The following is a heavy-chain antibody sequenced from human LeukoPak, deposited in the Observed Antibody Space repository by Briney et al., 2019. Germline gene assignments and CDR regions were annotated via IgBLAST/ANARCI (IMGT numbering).Heavy chain of an antibody. CDR2: IYYSGST. D-gene: IGHD3-22*01. Sequence: SETLSLTCTVSGGSISSYYWSWIRQPPGKGLEWIGYIYYSGSTNYNPSLKSRVTISVDTSKNQFSLKLSSVTAADTAVYYCARLPYYDSSGYYPYYFDYSGQGTLVTVSS. CDR1: GGSISSYY. V-gene: IGHV4-59*01. CDR3: ARLPYYDSSGYYPYYFDY. J-gene: IGHJ4*02.